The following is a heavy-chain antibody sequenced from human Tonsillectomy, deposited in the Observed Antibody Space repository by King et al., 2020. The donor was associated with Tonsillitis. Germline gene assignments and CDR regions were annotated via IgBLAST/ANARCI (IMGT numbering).Heavy chain of an antibody. V-gene: IGHV1-18*04. Sequence: QLVQSGAEVKKPGASVKVSCKASGYTFTSYGISWVRQAPGQGLEWMGWISAYNGNTNYAQKLQGRVTMTTDTSTSTAYMELRSLRSDDTAVYYCARRCRLGGYYDFWSGYRCGYYYGMDVWGQGTTVTVSS. CDR2: ISAYNGNT. J-gene: IGHJ6*02. D-gene: IGHD3-3*01. CDR1: GYTFTSYG. CDR3: ARRCRLGGYYDFWSGYRCGYYYGMDV.